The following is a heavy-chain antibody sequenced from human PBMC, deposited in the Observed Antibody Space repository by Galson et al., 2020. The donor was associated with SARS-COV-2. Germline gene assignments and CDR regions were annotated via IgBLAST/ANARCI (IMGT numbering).Heavy chain of an antibody. Sequence: ASVKVSCKSSGYTFSSLGISWVRQAPGQRLEWMGWFKSDTCDTNQAQWLQRRVTMTTNTSTSTVYMELRSLGSDDTVVYYCARGPDRYFGAGSYYAFGYWGQGTLVTVSS. D-gene: IGHD3-10*01. CDR1: GYTFSSLG. CDR2: FKSDTCDT. CDR3: ARGPDRYFGAGSYYAFGY. J-gene: IGHJ4*02. V-gene: IGHV1-18*01.